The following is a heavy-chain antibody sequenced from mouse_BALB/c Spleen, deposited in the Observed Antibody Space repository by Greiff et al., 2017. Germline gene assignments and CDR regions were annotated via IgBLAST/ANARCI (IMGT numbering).Heavy chain of an antibody. V-gene: IGHV3-6*02. D-gene: IGHD2-4*01. J-gene: IGHJ3*01. Sequence: EVKLVESGPGLVKPSQSLSLTCSVTGYSITSGYYWNWIRQFPGNKLEWMGYISYDGSNNYNPSLKNRISITRDTSKNQFFLKLNSVTTEDTATYYCASIYYDYDDRAYWGQGTLVTVSA. CDR2: ISYDGSN. CDR1: GYSITSGYY. CDR3: ASIYYDYDDRAY.